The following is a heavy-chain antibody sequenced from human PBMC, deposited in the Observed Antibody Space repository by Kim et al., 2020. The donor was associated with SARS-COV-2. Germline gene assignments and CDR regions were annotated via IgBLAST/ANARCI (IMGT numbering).Heavy chain of an antibody. CDR2: IWYDGSNK. Sequence: GGSLRLSCAASGFTFSSYGMHWVRQAPGMGLEWVAVIWYDGSNKYYADSVKGRFTISRDNSKNTLYLQMNSLRAEDTAVYYCAKETADSYGYPLHFDYWG. D-gene: IGHD5-18*01. J-gene: IGHJ4*01. V-gene: IGHV3-33*06. CDR1: GFTFSSYG. CDR3: AKETADSYGYPLHFDY.